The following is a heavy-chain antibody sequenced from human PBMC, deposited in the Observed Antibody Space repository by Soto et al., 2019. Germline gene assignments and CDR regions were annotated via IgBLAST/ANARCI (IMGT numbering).Heavy chain of an antibody. CDR3: VRRFSFDKRGCYGFDY. Sequence: QVRLQESGPGLVKPSQTLSLTCNVSGGSVGSADYFWNWIRQAPGKGLEWIGYVYYTGTTSYNPSLVNGSAISVSASTSQFSQMLASVTAADAAVYYCVRRFSFDKRGCYGFDYWAHGKLVTVSS. CDR2: VYYTGTT. J-gene: IGHJ4*01. D-gene: IGHD3-3*01. V-gene: IGHV4-30-4*01. CDR1: GGSVGSADYF.